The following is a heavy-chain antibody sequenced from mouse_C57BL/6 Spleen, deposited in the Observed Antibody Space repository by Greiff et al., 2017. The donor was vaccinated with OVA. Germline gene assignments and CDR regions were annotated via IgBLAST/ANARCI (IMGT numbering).Heavy chain of an antibody. V-gene: IGHV1-62-3*01. CDR1: GYTFTSYW. CDR3: ARRGFITTVVARWYFDV. Sequence: VQLQQPGAELVKPGASVKLSCKASGYTFTSYWMHWVKQRPGRGLEWIGRIDPNSGGTNYNEKFKGKATLTADKSSSTAYMQLSSLTSEDSAVYFCARRGFITTVVARWYFDVWGTGTTVTVSS. CDR2: IDPNSGGT. J-gene: IGHJ1*03. D-gene: IGHD1-1*01.